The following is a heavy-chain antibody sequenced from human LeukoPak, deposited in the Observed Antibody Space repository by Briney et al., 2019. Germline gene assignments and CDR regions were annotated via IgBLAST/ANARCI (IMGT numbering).Heavy chain of an antibody. V-gene: IGHV1-69*13. J-gene: IGHJ6*02. CDR2: IIPIFGTA. CDR3: ASGSSGEGYYYYGMDV. CDR1: GGTFSSYA. Sequence: GASVKVSCKASGGTFSSYAISWVRQAPGQGLEWMGGIIPIFGTANYAQKFQGRVTITADESTSTAYMELSSLRSEDTAVYYCASGSSGEGYYYYGMDVWGQGTTVTVSS. D-gene: IGHD2-15*01.